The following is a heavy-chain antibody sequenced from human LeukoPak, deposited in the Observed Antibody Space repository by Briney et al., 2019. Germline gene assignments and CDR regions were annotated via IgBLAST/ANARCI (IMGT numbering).Heavy chain of an antibody. V-gene: IGHV3-11*01. CDR2: ISSSGSTI. D-gene: IGHD6-13*01. J-gene: IGHJ5*02. CDR3: ARRTAAAGTRWFDP. CDR1: GFTFSDYY. Sequence: GGSLRLSCAASGFTFSDYYMSWIRQAPGKGLEWVSYISSSGSTIYYADSVKGRFTIPRDNAKNSLYLQMNSLRAEDTAVYYCARRTAAAGTRWFDPWGQGTLVTVSS.